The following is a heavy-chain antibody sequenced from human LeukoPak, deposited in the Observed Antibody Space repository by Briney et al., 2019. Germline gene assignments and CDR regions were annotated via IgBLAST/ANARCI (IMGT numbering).Heavy chain of an antibody. J-gene: IGHJ4*02. CDR2: IYYSGST. V-gene: IGHV4-59*01. D-gene: IGHD3-22*01. CDR1: GGSISSYY. Sequence: SETLSLTCTVSGGSISSYYWSWIRQPPGKGLEWIGYIYYSGSTNYNPSLKSRVTISVDTSKNQFSLKLSSVTAADTAVYYCARASWYYYDSSGYFDYWGQGTLVTVSS. CDR3: ARASWYYYDSSGYFDY.